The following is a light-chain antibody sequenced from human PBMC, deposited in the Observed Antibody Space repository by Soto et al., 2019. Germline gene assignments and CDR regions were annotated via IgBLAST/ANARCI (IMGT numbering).Light chain of an antibody. Sequence: QSVLTQPASVSGSPGQSITISCTGTSSDVGGYNYVSWYQQHPGKAPKLMIYDVSNRPSGVSNRFSGSKSGNTASLTSSGRQAEDEADYYCSSYTSSSTRVFGGGTKLTVL. J-gene: IGLJ2*01. V-gene: IGLV2-14*01. CDR2: DVS. CDR1: SSDVGGYNY. CDR3: SSYTSSSTRV.